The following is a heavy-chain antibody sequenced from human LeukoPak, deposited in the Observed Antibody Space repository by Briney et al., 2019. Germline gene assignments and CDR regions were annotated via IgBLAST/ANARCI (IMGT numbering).Heavy chain of an antibody. CDR3: ATILPGYSYGPRTQFDY. CDR2: FDPEDGET. Sequence: ASVEVSCKVSGYTLTELSMHWVRQAPGKGLEWMGGFDPEDGETIYAQKFQGRVTMTEDTSTDTAYMELSSLRSEDTAVYYCATILPGYSYGPRTQFDYWGQGTLVTVSS. CDR1: GYTLTELS. J-gene: IGHJ4*02. V-gene: IGHV1-24*01. D-gene: IGHD5-18*01.